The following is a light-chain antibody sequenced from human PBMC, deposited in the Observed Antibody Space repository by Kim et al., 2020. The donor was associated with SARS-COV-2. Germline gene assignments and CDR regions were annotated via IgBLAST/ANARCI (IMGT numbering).Light chain of an antibody. Sequence: QSALTQPASVSGSPGQSITISCTGSTSDIGGYDYVSWYQQHPGRAPKLMIFDVTERPSGISARFSASKSGNTASLTISGLQAEDEADYYCSSYTSDSTIDYVFGTGTKVTVL. CDR3: SSYTSDSTIDYV. J-gene: IGLJ1*01. V-gene: IGLV2-14*03. CDR1: TSDIGGYDY. CDR2: DVT.